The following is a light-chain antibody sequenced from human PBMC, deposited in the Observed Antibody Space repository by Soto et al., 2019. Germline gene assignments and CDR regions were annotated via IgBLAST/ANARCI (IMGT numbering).Light chain of an antibody. J-gene: IGKJ4*01. CDR2: DAS. Sequence: EIVLTQSPATLSLSPGERATLSCRASQSVSSYLAWYQQKPGQAPRLLIYDASNRATGIPARFSGSGSGTDFTLNISSLEPEDFAVYYCQQRSYWPSFGGGTKVEIK. CDR3: QQRSYWPS. CDR1: QSVSSY. V-gene: IGKV3-11*01.